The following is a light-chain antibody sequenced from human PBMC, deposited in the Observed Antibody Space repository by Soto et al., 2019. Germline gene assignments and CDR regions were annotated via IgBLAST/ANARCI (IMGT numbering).Light chain of an antibody. CDR2: DVS. CDR1: SSDVGGYNY. V-gene: IGLV2-11*01. Sequence: QSVLTQPRSVSGSPGQSVTISCTGTSSDVGGYNYISWYQHHPGKAPKLMIYDVSERPSGVPDRFSGSKSGNTASLTISGLQAEDEADYYCCSYAGTYTWMFGGGTKVTVL. CDR3: CSYAGTYTWM. J-gene: IGLJ3*02.